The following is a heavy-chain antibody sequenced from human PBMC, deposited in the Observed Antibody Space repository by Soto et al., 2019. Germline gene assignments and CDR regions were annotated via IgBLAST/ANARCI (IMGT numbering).Heavy chain of an antibody. V-gene: IGHV1-69*01. CDR3: AREDFDSEIYYGMDV. D-gene: IGHD3-3*01. CDR2: IIPIFNAT. J-gene: IGHJ6*02. Sequence: QVQLVQSGSSVKKPGSSVKVSCKASGGTFSSYAISWVRQAPGQGLEWMGGIIPIFNATPYAQKFQGRVTITADESTSTAYMELSSLRSEYTAVYYCAREDFDSEIYYGMDVWGQGTTVTVSS. CDR1: GGTFSSYA.